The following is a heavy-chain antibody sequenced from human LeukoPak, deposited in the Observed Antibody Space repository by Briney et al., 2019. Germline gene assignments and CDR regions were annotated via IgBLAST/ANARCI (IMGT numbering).Heavy chain of an antibody. D-gene: IGHD6-6*01. CDR2: IYYSGST. J-gene: IGHJ4*02. Sequence: SETLSLTCTVSGGSISSYYWSWIRQPPGKGLEWIGYIYYSGSTNYNPSLKSRVAMSVDVTKNQLSLKLSYVTAADAATYYCARKDGDYWGQGTLVTVSS. CDR3: ARKDGDY. V-gene: IGHV4-59*12. CDR1: GGSISSYY.